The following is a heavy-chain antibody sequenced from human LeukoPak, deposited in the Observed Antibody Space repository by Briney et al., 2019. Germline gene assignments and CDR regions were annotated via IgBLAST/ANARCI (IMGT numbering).Heavy chain of an antibody. V-gene: IGHV1-58*02. Sequence: GASVKVSCKASGFTFTSSAMQRVRQARGQRLEWIGWIVVGSGNTNYAQKFQERVTITRDMSTSTAYMELSSLRSEDTAVYYCAADMIADDAFDIWGQGTMVTVSS. J-gene: IGHJ3*02. CDR2: IVVGSGNT. CDR1: GFTFTSSA. D-gene: IGHD3-22*01. CDR3: AADMIADDAFDI.